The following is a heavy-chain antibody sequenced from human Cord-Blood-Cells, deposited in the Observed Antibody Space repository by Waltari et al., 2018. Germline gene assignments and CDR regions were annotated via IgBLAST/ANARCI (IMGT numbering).Heavy chain of an antibody. V-gene: IGHV4-34*01. CDR3: ARHGTVGANWDFDL. CDR1: GGSFSGYY. J-gene: IGHJ2*01. Sequence: QVQLQQWGAGLLKPSETLSLTCAVYGGSFSGYYWSWIRQPPGKGLEWIGEINHSGSTNHNPALKRRVTVSVDTAKSQCSLKLSCVAASDTAGYYCARHGTVGANWDFDLWGRGTLVTDSS. CDR2: INHSGST. D-gene: IGHD1-26*01.